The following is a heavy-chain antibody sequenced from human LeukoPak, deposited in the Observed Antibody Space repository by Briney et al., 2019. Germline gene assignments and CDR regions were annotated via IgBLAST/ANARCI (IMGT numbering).Heavy chain of an antibody. D-gene: IGHD6-13*01. Sequence: QPGGSLRLSCAVSGFTFSNYWMSWVRQAPGRGPEWVANIREDGDECHYANLAKGRFTISRDNAQNSLFLQMSGLTAGDTAVYYSARDHHVPAAGNDYWGQGSLVTVSS. V-gene: IGHV3-7*01. J-gene: IGHJ4*02. CDR2: IREDGDEC. CDR3: ARDHHVPAAGNDY. CDR1: GFTFSNYW.